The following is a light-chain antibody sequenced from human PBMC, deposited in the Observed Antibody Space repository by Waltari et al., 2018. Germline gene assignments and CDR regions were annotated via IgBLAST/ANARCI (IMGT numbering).Light chain of an antibody. CDR3: QQRSNWPPIT. J-gene: IGKJ5*01. CDR1: QSVGSS. CDR2: DAS. V-gene: IGKV3-11*01. Sequence: EIVLTQSPVTLSLAPGERATLSCWASQSVGSSLAWYQQKPGQAPRLLMYDASNRATGVPARFNGSGSGTDFTLTIISLQSEDSAVYYYQQRSNWPPITFGQGTRLEIK.